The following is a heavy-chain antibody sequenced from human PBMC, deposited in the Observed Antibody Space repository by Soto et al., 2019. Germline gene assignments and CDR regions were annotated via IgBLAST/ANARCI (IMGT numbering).Heavy chain of an antibody. CDR2: IYASGSP. D-gene: IGHD1-26*01. CDR1: GGSISVYY. Sequence: QVQLQESGPGQVKTSATLSLTCTISGGSISVYYWSWVRQPPGHELEWIGYIYASGSPYYNPSPRSRVTITADTAKNPISFKLTSPTAADTAVDYCGRGVGSSPPRYWGRGTLVTVSS. V-gene: IGHV4-59*01. J-gene: IGHJ4*02. CDR3: GRGVGSSPPRY.